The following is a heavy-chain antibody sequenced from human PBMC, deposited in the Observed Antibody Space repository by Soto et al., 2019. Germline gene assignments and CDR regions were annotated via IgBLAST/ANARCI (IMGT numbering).Heavy chain of an antibody. CDR3: AADYYDSSGYLWAGGFDP. CDR1: GFTFTSSA. D-gene: IGHD3-22*01. Sequence: ASVKVSCKASGFTFTSSAVQWVRQARGQRLEWIGWIVVGSGNTNYAQKFQERVTITRDMSTSTAYMELSSLRSEDTAVYYCAADYYDSSGYLWAGGFDPWGQGTLVTVSS. J-gene: IGHJ5*02. CDR2: IVVGSGNT. V-gene: IGHV1-58*01.